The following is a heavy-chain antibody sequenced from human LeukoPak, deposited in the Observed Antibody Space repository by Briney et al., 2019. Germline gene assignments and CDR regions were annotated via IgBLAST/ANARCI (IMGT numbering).Heavy chain of an antibody. CDR3: ARGRTGTIDY. J-gene: IGHJ4*02. Sequence: PSETLSLTCAVYGGSFSGYYWSWIRQPPGKGLEWIGEINHSGSTNYNPSLKSRVTISVDTSKNQFSLKLSSVTAADTAVYYCARGRTGTIDYWGQGTLVTVSS. V-gene: IGHV4-34*01. CDR1: GGSFSGYY. D-gene: IGHD1-7*01. CDR2: INHSGST.